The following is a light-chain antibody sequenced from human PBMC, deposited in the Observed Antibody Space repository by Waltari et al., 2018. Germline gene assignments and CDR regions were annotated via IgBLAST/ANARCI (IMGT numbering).Light chain of an antibody. CDR2: DVT. V-gene: IGLV2-18*02. CDR3: SSYTSSSTWV. J-gene: IGLJ3*02. Sequence: QSALTQPPSVSGSPGQSVTISCPGTSSDMGNYNRVSWYQQPPGKAPKLMIYDVTNRPSGVPARFSGSKSGNTASLTISGLQAEDEADYYCSSYTSSSTWVFGGGTKLTVL. CDR1: SSDMGNYNR.